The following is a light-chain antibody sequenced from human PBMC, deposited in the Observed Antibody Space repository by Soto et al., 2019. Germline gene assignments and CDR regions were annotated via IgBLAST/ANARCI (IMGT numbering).Light chain of an antibody. J-gene: IGKJ4*01. V-gene: IGKV3-20*01. CDR1: QSVSSSY. CDR3: QQYNSWPLT. CDR2: GAS. Sequence: EIVLTQSPGTLSLSPGERATLSCRASQSVSSSYLVWYQQKPGQAPRLLIYGASSRATGIPDRFSGSGSGTEFTLTISSLQSEDFAVYYCQQYNSWPLTFGGGTKVDIK.